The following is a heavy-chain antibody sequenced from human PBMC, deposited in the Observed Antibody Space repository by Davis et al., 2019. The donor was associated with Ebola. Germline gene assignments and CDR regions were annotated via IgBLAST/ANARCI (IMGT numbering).Heavy chain of an antibody. CDR3: ARRRRDVVVVAATRYYYYYMDV. J-gene: IGHJ6*03. CDR1: GGTFSSYA. Sequence: SVKVSCKASGGTFSSYAISWVRQAPGQGLEWMGEIIPIFGTANYAQKFQGRVTITADESTRTAYMELSSLRSEDTAVYYCARRRRDVVVVAATRYYYYYMDVWGKGTTVTVSS. V-gene: IGHV1-69*13. D-gene: IGHD2-15*01. CDR2: IIPIFGTA.